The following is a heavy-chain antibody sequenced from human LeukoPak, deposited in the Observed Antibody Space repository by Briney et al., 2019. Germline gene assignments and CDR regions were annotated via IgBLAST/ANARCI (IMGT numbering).Heavy chain of an antibody. J-gene: IGHJ3*02. CDR3: AKYGYNYAFDI. D-gene: IGHD5-24*01. CDR2: IYYSGST. V-gene: IGHV4-59*01. CDR1: GGSISPYY. Sequence: PSETLSFTCTVSGGSISPYYWSWIRQPPGKGLEWIGYIYYSGSTNYNPSLKSRVIISVDTSKNQFSLKLSSVTAADTAVYYCAKYGYNYAFDIWGQGTMVTVSS.